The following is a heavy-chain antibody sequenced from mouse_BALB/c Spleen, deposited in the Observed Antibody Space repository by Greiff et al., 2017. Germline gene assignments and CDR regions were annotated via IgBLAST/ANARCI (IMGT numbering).Heavy chain of an antibody. CDR1: GYSITSDYA. J-gene: IGHJ2*01. V-gene: IGHV3-2*02. CDR3: AITGRRHY. Sequence: EVQLQQSGPGLVKPSQSLSLTCTVTGYSITSDYAWNWIRQFPGNKLEWMGYISYSGSTSYNPSLKSRISITRDTSKNQFFLQLNSVTTEDTATYYCAITGRRHYWGQGTTLTVSS. CDR2: ISYSGST. D-gene: IGHD3-1*01.